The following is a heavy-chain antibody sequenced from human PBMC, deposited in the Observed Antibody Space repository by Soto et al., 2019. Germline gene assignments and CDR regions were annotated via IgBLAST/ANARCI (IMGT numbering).Heavy chain of an antibody. J-gene: IGHJ4*02. CDR2: ISGTAHAT. V-gene: IGHV3-23*01. Sequence: EVQLLESGGGLVQPGGSLRISCAASGFDFSNYAMSWVRQAPGKGLELVSAISGTAHATYYAASVKGRFTISRDNSKNTLYLQMNSLRVEDTAVYFCVKDAPQPFSDWGQGTLVTVSS. CDR1: GFDFSNYA. D-gene: IGHD3-3*02. CDR3: VKDAPQPFSD.